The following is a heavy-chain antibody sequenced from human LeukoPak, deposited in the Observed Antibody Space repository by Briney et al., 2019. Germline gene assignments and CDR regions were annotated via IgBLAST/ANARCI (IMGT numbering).Heavy chain of an antibody. D-gene: IGHD4-23*01. V-gene: IGHV1-8*03. CDR3: ARGAHYGGPSSARFDP. CDR2: MNPNSGNT. Sequence: ASVKVSCKASGYTFTSYDINWVRQATGQGLEWMGWMNPNSGNTGYAQKFQGRVIITRNTSISTAYMELSSLRSEDTAVYYCARGAHYGGPSSARFDPWGQGTLVTVSS. CDR1: GYTFTSYD. J-gene: IGHJ5*02.